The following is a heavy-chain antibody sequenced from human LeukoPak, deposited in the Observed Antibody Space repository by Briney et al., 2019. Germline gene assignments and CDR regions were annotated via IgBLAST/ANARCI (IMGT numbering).Heavy chain of an antibody. CDR3: AIQPWGSGNNWYFDL. CDR1: GYTFTGYY. CDR2: INPNSGGT. J-gene: IGHJ2*01. D-gene: IGHD7-27*01. Sequence: ASVKVSCKASGYTFTGYYIHWVRQAPGQGLEWMGWINPNSGGTDYAQKFQGRVTMTRDTSINAAYMELSSLTSDDTAVYYCAIQPWGSGNNWYFDLWGRGTLVTVSS. V-gene: IGHV1-2*02.